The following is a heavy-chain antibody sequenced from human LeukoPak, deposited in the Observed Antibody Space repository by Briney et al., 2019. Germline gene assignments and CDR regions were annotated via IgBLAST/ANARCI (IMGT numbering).Heavy chain of an antibody. CDR3: ARAIGTSQFYFYYGMDV. Sequence: GESLKISCKGSGYSFISYWIGWVRQMPGKGPEWMGIIYAGDSGTRYSPSFQGQVTISVDKSISTAYLQWSSLQASDTAMYYCARAIGTSQFYFYYGMDVWGQGTTVTVSS. J-gene: IGHJ6*02. D-gene: IGHD2-2*01. V-gene: IGHV5-51*01. CDR2: IYAGDSGT. CDR1: GYSFISYW.